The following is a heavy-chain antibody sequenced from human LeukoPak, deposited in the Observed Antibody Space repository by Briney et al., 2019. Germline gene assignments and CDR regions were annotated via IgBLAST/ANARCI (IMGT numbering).Heavy chain of an antibody. D-gene: IGHD3-22*01. CDR3: AREQRVSYYYDSSGHFDY. CDR2: ISSSGGSI. J-gene: IGHJ4*02. V-gene: IGHV3-23*01. Sequence: GGSLRLSCAASGFTFSSYAMSWVRQAPGKGLEWVSYISSSGGSIYYADSVKGRFTISRDNAKNSLYLQMNSLRAEDTAVYYCAREQRVSYYYDSSGHFDYWGQGTLVTVSS. CDR1: GFTFSSYA.